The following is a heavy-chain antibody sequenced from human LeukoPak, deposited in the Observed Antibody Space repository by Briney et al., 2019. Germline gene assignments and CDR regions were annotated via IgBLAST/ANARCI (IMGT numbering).Heavy chain of an antibody. CDR2: ISGSGGST. D-gene: IGHD3-3*01. V-gene: IGHV3-23*01. CDR1: GFTFNSDA. J-gene: IGHJ4*02. CDR3: AKDFYDFWSGFDY. Sequence: GGSLRLSCTASGFTFNSDAMNWVRQAPGKGLEWVATISGSGGSTYYTDSVKGRFTIPRDNFKNMVFLQMSSLKAEDTAIYYCAKDFYDFWSGFDYWGQGTLVTVSS.